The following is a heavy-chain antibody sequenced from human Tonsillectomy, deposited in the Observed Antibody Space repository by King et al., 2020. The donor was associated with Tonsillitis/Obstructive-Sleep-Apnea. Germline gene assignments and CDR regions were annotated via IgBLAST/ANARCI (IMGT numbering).Heavy chain of an antibody. J-gene: IGHJ4*02. CDR2: SYYRGST. Sequence: QLQESGPGLVKPSETLSLTCTVSGGAISSYYRSWIRQTPGKGLEWIWNSYYRGSTNYNPSLKSRVTIAVDTSKNQFSLRLSSVTAADTAVYFCARMTTLGYYFDFWGQGTLVTVSS. D-gene: IGHD3-16*01. V-gene: IGHV4-59*01. CDR1: GGAISSYY. CDR3: ARMTTLGYYFDF.